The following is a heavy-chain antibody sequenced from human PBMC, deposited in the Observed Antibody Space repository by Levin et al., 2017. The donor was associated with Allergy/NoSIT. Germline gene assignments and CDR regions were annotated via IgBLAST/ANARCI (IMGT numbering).Heavy chain of an antibody. D-gene: IGHD2-21*02. Sequence: SQTLSLTCSVSGGSVSSGPYNWNWLRQSPGKGLEWIGYIHGNGYTYYNPSLKTGVTISEDTSKNQISLRLSSVTDADTAFYYCARGMGTDCGGDCYLFGAFDIWGQGTVVTVSS. J-gene: IGHJ3*02. V-gene: IGHV4-61*01. CDR2: IHGNGYT. CDR3: ARGMGTDCGGDCYLFGAFDI. CDR1: GGSVSSGPYN.